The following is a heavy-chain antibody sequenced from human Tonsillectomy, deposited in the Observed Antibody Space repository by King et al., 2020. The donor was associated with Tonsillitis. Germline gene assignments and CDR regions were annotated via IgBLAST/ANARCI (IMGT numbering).Heavy chain of an antibody. V-gene: IGHV3-30*04. Sequence: QLVQSGGGLVQPGRSLRLSCAASRFTFTTYTLHWVRQAPGKGLEWVAVISHDGSNKYYADSVQGRFTISRDNSNNTLYLQMNSLRAEDTAVYYCAGDAGGYCSGTSCLSWFDPWGQGTLVTVSS. J-gene: IGHJ5*02. D-gene: IGHD2-2*03. CDR2: ISHDGSNK. CDR1: RFTFTTYT. CDR3: AGDAGGYCSGTSCLSWFDP.